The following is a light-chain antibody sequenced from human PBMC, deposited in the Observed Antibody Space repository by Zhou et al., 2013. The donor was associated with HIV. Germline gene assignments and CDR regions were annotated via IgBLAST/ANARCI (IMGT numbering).Light chain of an antibody. CDR2: AAS. CDR3: QQSYSTPIT. J-gene: IGKJ5*01. CDR1: QSISSY. Sequence: DIQMTQSPSSLSASVGDRVTITCRASQSISSYLNWYQQKPGKAPKLLIYAASSLQSGVPSRFSGSGSGTDFTLTISSLQPEDFATYYCQQSYSTPITFGQGTRLXI. V-gene: IGKV1-39*01.